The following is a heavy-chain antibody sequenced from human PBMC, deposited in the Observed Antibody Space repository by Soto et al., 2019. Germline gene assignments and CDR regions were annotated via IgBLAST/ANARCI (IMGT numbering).Heavy chain of an antibody. J-gene: IGHJ3*01. CDR3: ARIIGYCRNNDCSWTFDV. V-gene: IGHV5-51*01. D-gene: IGHD2-15*01. Sequence: RGESLKISCKTSGYSFISYWVAWVRQPPGKGLEWMGTFYPGDSTSTYSPSFQGQVTISVDTSITTAYLQLNSLKASDTAMYYCARIIGYCRNNDCSWTFDVWGQGTMVTVSS. CDR1: GYSFISYW. CDR2: FYPGDSTS.